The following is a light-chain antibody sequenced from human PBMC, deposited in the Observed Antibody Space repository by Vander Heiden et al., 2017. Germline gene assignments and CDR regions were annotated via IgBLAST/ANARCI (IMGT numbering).Light chain of an antibody. V-gene: IGKV3-20*01. CDR3: QRYGSSPPYT. Sequence: ELVLTQSPGTLSLSPGERATLSCRASQSVRSSYLAWYQQKPGQPPRLLIYGASNRATGSPDRFSGSGSGTDFTLTISRLEPEDFAAYYCQRYGSSPPYTFGQGTKLEIK. CDR2: GAS. CDR1: QSVRSSY. J-gene: IGKJ2*01.